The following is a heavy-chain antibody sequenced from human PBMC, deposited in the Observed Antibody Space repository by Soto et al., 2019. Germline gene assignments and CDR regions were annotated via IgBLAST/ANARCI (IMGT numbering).Heavy chain of an antibody. CDR3: ARDHSRYFDY. D-gene: IGHD3-22*01. Sequence: WGSLRLSCAASGFTFSNYGMHWVRQAPGKGLEWVAVIWYDGSNKYYADSVKGRLTISRDNSKNTLYLQMNSLRAEDTAVYYCARDHSRYFDYWGQGTLVNVSS. V-gene: IGHV3-33*08. CDR2: IWYDGSNK. J-gene: IGHJ4*02. CDR1: GFTFSNYG.